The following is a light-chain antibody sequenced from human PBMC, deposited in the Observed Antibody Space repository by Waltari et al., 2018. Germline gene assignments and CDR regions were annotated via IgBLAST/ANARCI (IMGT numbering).Light chain of an antibody. CDR3: QQYNSYPPT. V-gene: IGKV1-16*01. Sequence: DIRLTQSPSSLSASVGTRVTIPCRASHGISYYLAWFQQKPGKAPKPLIFGASSLQSGVPWRFSGGGSETFFTLTINDLQPEDFATYYCQQYNSYPPTFGGGTRV. CDR1: HGISYY. CDR2: GAS. J-gene: IGKJ4*01.